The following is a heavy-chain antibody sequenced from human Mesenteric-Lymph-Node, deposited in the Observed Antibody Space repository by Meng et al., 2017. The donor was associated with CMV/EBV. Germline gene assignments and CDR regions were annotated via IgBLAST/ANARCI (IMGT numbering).Heavy chain of an antibody. CDR2: INAGNGNT. CDR3: TRSYSGYDSGIDY. CDR1: GYTFTTYA. Sequence: KAYGYTFTTYAMHWVRQAPGQRLEWMGWINAGNGNTKYSQKFQGRVTITRDTSASTAYMELSSLRSEDTAVYYCTRSYSGYDSGIDYWGQGTLVTVSS. D-gene: IGHD5-12*01. V-gene: IGHV1-3*01. J-gene: IGHJ4*02.